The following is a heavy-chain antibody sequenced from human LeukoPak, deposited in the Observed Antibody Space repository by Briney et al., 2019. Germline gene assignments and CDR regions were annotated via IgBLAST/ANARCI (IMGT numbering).Heavy chain of an antibody. V-gene: IGHV3-7*01. CDR2: IKQDGSAK. J-gene: IGHJ4*02. D-gene: IGHD2/OR15-2a*01. Sequence: GGSLRLSCAASGFTFTNYWMNWLRQAPGKGLEWVANIKQDGSAKNFVDSVKGRFTISRDNAKNSLFLQMNNLRVEDTAVYYCARERVTTTSFDYWGQGVLVTVSS. CDR3: ARERVTTTSFDY. CDR1: GFTFTNYW.